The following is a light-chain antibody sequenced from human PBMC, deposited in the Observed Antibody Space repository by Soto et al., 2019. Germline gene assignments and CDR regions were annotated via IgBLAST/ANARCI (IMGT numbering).Light chain of an antibody. Sequence: EIVLTQSPCTLSLSPGERATLSCRSSQSVTSSYLAWYQKKPGQAPRLLICSASSRATGIPGRFSGSGSGTDFNLTISRLETEDFAVYYCQQYGGSTWTFGQGTKVDIK. J-gene: IGKJ1*01. CDR3: QQYGGSTWT. CDR2: SAS. V-gene: IGKV3-20*01. CDR1: QSVTSSY.